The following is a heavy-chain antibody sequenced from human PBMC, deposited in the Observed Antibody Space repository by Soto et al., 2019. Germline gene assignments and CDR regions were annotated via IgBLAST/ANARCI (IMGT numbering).Heavy chain of an antibody. D-gene: IGHD6-13*01. CDR2: IKSKGDGGTT. CDR3: ITEANPRAASAPGPATY. CDR1: GFIFINAW. V-gene: IGHV3-15*07. Sequence: EVQVVESGGGLVKPGGSLRLSCAASGFIFINAWMNWVRQAPGKGLEWVGRIKSKGDGGTTDYAAPVKGRFTISRDDSQSILYLQMNSQKTDETALYYCITEANPRAASAPGPATYWGQGSLVTVSS. J-gene: IGHJ4*02.